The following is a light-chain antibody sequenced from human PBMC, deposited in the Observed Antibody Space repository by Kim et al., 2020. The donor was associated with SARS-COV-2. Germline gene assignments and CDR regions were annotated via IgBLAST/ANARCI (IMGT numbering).Light chain of an antibody. V-gene: IGKV3-20*01. Sequence: DIVLTQSPGTLSVSPGERGTLSCRASQSVTSNYLAWYQQKLGQAPRLLIYGASSRATGIPYRFSGSGSGTDFTLTISRLEPEDFAVYYCQQDGRSPITFGQGTRVEIK. J-gene: IGKJ5*01. CDR3: QQDGRSPIT. CDR1: QSVTSNY. CDR2: GAS.